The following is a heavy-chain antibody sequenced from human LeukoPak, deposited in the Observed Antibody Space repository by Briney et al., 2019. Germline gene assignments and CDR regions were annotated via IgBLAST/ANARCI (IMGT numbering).Heavy chain of an antibody. CDR3: AKLLSGDTTYYDFWSGLSVDY. Sequence: GGSLRLSCAASGFTFSSYGMHWVRQAPSKGLEWVAFIRYDGSNKYYADSVKGRFTISRDNSKNTLYLQMNSLRAEDTAVYYCAKLLSGDTTYYDFWSGLSVDYWGQGTLVTVSS. D-gene: IGHD3-3*01. J-gene: IGHJ4*02. V-gene: IGHV3-30*02. CDR1: GFTFSSYG. CDR2: IRYDGSNK.